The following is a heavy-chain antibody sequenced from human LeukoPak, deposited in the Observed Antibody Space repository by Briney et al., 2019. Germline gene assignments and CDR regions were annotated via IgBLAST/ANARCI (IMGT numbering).Heavy chain of an antibody. V-gene: IGHV4-34*01. CDR1: GGSFSGYY. Sequence: SETLSLTCAVYGGSFSGYYWSWIRRPPGKGLEWIGEINHSGSTNYNPSLKSRVTISVDTSKNQFSLKLSSVTAADTAVYYCARGQRGWSFDYWGQGTLVTVSS. J-gene: IGHJ4*02. CDR2: INHSGST. CDR3: ARGQRGWSFDY.